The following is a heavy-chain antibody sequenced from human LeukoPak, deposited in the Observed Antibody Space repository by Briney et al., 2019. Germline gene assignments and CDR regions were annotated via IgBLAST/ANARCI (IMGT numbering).Heavy chain of an antibody. CDR3: ATDWAFDS. D-gene: IGHD2-21*01. V-gene: IGHV3-53*01. CDR1: GFSVKSKY. CDR2: IFVDGKT. J-gene: IGHJ4*02. Sequence: QPGGSLRLSCVVSGFSVKSKYMSWLRQAPGKGLEWVSIIFVDGKTFHADSGKRQFTISRDNSTNTLCLQISGLRGDDAAVYYCATDWAFDSWGRGTLVTVSS.